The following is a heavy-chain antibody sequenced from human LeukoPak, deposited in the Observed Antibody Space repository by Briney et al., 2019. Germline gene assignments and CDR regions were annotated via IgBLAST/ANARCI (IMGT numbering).Heavy chain of an antibody. CDR1: GDSIKSVHYY. V-gene: IGHV4-39*01. J-gene: IGHJ5*02. CDR3: ARQNHDIGTNWFDP. CDR2: IYDTGST. Sequence: SETLSLTCSVSGDSIKSVHYYWGWIRQPPGRGLEWIGSIYDTGSTYYNPSLKSRVTIFVDTSKNQFSLRLTSVTAADTAMYYCARQNHDIGTNWFDPWGQGTLVTVSS. D-gene: IGHD3-9*01.